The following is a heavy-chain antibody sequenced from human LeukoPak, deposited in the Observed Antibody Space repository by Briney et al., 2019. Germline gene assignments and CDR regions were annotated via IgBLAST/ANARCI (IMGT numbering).Heavy chain of an antibody. J-gene: IGHJ6*02. V-gene: IGHV3-72*01. CDR2: IRNRANSFTT. CDR3: TRGGAISPYFYGMDV. D-gene: IGHD2-21*01. Sequence: GGSLRLSCAASGFTFSSYGMHWVRQAPGKGLEWVGRIRNRANSFTTEYAASVKGRFSISRDDSKNSLYLQMNSLKIEDTAVYYCTRGGAISPYFYGMDVWGQGTTVTVSS. CDR1: GFTFSSYG.